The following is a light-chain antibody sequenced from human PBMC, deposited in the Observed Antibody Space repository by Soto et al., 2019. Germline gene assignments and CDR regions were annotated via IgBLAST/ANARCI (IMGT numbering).Light chain of an antibody. CDR3: SSYTSSSTLV. J-gene: IGLJ7*01. Sequence: QSALTQPASVSGSPGQSITISCTGTSSDVGGYNYVSWYQHHPGKAPKLMLYEVSNRPSGVSNRFSGSKSGDTASLIISGLQAEDEADYYCSSYTSSSTLVFGGGTQLTVL. V-gene: IGLV2-14*01. CDR2: EVS. CDR1: SSDVGGYNY.